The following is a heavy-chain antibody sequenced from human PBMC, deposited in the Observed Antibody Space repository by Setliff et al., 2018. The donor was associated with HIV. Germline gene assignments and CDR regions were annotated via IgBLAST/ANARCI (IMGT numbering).Heavy chain of an antibody. CDR2: ISFDGSNK. J-gene: IGHJ6*03. V-gene: IGHV3-30*18. CDR1: GFTFSNYA. CDR3: AKDAITMVRGHYYYMDV. D-gene: IGHD3-10*01. Sequence: GESLKISCAASGFTFSNYAIHWVRQAPGKGLEWVAVISFDGSNKYYADSVKGRFSISRDNSKNTLYLQMNSLRVEDTALYFCAKDAITMVRGHYYYMDVWGKGTTVTV.